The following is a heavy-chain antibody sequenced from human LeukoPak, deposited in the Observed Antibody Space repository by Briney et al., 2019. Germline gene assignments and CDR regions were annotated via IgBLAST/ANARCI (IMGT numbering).Heavy chain of an antibody. CDR2: IGGSGGTT. V-gene: IGHV3-23*01. CDR1: GFTFSNDW. D-gene: IGHD1-26*01. CDR3: AKDRVGATLYFDY. Sequence: GGSLRLSCAASGFTFSNDWMAWVRQAPGKGLEWVSAIGGSGGTTYYADSMKGRFTISRDNSKNTLYLQMNSLRAEDTAVYYCAKDRVGATLYFDYWGQGTLVTVSS. J-gene: IGHJ4*02.